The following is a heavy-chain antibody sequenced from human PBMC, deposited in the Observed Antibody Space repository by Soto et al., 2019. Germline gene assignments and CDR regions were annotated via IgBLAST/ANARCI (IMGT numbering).Heavy chain of an antibody. CDR1: GYIFTSYW. J-gene: IGHJ6*03. CDR2: IYPGDSDT. CDR3: ARQRIAARTHYYYYMDV. D-gene: IGHD6-6*01. Sequence: PGKSLKISCKGSGYIFTSYWIGWVRQMPGKGLEWMGIIYPGDSDTRYSPSFQGQVTISADKSISTAYLQWSSLKASDTAMYYCARQRIAARTHYYYYMDVWGKGTTGTAP. V-gene: IGHV5-51*01.